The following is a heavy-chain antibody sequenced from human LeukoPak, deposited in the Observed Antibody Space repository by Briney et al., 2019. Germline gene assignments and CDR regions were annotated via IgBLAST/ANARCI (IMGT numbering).Heavy chain of an antibody. D-gene: IGHD2-2*01. CDR2: IYWDDDK. CDR3: AHKSPVGMFDP. V-gene: IGHV2-5*08. J-gene: IGHJ5*02. CDR1: SGSIRDYYW. Sequence: TLSLTCTVSSGSIRDYYWSWIRQPPGKALEWLALIYWDDDKRYSPSLKSRLTITKDTSKNQVVLTMTNMDPVDTATYYCAHKSPVGMFDPWGQGTLVTVSS.